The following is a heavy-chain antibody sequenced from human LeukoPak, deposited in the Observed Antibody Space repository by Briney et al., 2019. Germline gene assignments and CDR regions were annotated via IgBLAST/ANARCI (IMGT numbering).Heavy chain of an antibody. D-gene: IGHD6-19*01. CDR3: ARGGSAWGNPFDY. V-gene: IGHV1-2*02. J-gene: IGHJ4*02. Sequence: ASVKVSCKASVYTFTGYYIHWVRQAPGQGLEWMGWINPTSGGTKYAQKFQGRVTMTRDTSISTAYMELSRLRADDTAVFYCARGGSAWGNPFDYWGQGTLVTVSS. CDR1: VYTFTGYY. CDR2: INPTSGGT.